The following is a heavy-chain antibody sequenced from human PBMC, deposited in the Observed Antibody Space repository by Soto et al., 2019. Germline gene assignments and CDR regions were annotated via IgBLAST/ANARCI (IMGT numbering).Heavy chain of an antibody. J-gene: IGHJ3*02. Sequence: EXLSLTCTVSGGXISSYYGSWIRQPPGKGLEWIGYIYYSGSTNYNPSLKSRVTISVDTSKNQFSLKLSSVTAADKAVYYCAGPLGGIGAFDIWGQGTMVTVSS. CDR3: AGPLGGIGAFDI. V-gene: IGHV4-59*01. CDR1: GGXISSYY. CDR2: IYYSGST. D-gene: IGHD3-16*01.